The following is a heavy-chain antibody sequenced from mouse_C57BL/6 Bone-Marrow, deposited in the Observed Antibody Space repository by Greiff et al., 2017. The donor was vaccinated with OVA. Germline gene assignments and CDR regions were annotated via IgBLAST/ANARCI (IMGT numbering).Heavy chain of an antibody. CDR2: ISSGGSYT. V-gene: IGHV5-6*01. CDR1: GFTFSSYG. J-gene: IGHJ3*01. D-gene: IGHD2-4*01. CDR3: AGPLYDYDGGRPFAY. Sequence: EVKLVESGGDLVKPGGSLKLSCAASGFTFSSYGMSWVRQTPDKRLEWVATISSGGSYTYYPDSVKGRVTISRDNAKNTLYLQMSSLKSEDTAMYYCAGPLYDYDGGRPFAYWGQGTLVTVSA.